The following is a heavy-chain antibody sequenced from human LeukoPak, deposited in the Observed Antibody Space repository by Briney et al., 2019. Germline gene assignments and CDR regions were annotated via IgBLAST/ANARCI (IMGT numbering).Heavy chain of an antibody. D-gene: IGHD1-26*01. CDR2: IGTAGDT. J-gene: IGHJ3*02. V-gene: IGHV3-13*01. CDR1: GFTFSSYD. Sequence: GGSLRLSCAASGFTFSSYDMHWVRQATGKGLEWVSAIGTAGDTYYPGSVKGGFTISRENAKNSLYLQMNSLRAGDTAVYYCARAGLLDAFDIWGQGTMVTVSS. CDR3: ARAGLLDAFDI.